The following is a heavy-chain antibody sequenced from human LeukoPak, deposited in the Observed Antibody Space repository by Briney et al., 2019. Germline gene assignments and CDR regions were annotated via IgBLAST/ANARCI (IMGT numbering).Heavy chain of an antibody. CDR3: ARVFMNWGFSHDY. Sequence: PGGSLRLSCAASGFTFSSYWMHWVRQAPGKGLVWVSRINSDGSSTSYADSVKGRFTISRDNAKNTLYLQMNSLRAVDTAVYYCARVFMNWGFSHDYWGQGTLVTVSS. J-gene: IGHJ4*02. CDR2: INSDGSST. V-gene: IGHV3-74*01. CDR1: GFTFSSYW. D-gene: IGHD7-27*01.